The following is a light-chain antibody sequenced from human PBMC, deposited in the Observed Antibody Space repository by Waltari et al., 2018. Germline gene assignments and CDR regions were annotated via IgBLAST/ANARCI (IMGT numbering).Light chain of an antibody. Sequence: QSALTQPASVSGSPGQSNTISCTGTSRDGGGYDYVSWYQQHPGKAPKLMIYDVSNRPSGVSNRFSASKSGNTASLTISGLQAEDEADYYCSSYASSSTLTWVFGGGTKLTVL. J-gene: IGLJ3*02. V-gene: IGLV2-14*03. CDR3: SSYASSSTLTWV. CDR2: DVS. CDR1: SRDGGGYDY.